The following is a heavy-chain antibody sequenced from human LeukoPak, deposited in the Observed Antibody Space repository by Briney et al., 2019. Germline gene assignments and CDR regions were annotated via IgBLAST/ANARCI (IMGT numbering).Heavy chain of an antibody. J-gene: IGHJ6*03. V-gene: IGHV3-23*01. CDR3: ARYSSGLLTGYYYMDV. CDR1: GFTFSSYA. CDR2: ISGSGRST. Sequence: PGGSLRLSCAASGFTFSSYAMSWVRQAPGKGLEWVSAISGSGRSTYYADSVKGQFSISRDNSKNTLYLQMNSLRAEDTAVYYRARYSSGLLTGYYYMDVWGKGTTVTVSS. D-gene: IGHD6-19*01.